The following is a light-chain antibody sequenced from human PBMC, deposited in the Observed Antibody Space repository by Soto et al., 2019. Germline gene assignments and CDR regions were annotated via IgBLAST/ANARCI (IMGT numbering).Light chain of an antibody. CDR1: QSVNIN. V-gene: IGKV3-15*01. Sequence: EIVMTQSPATLSVSPGERATLSCRASQSVNINLAWYQQKPGQAPRLLIYGTSTRATGVPARFSGSGSGTEFTLTISNLQSEDFAVYYCQQRSNWRFTFXPGTKVDIK. CDR3: QQRSNWRFT. CDR2: GTS. J-gene: IGKJ3*01.